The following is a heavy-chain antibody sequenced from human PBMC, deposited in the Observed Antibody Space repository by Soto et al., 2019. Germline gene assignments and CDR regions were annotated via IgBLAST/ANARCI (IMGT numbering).Heavy chain of an antibody. CDR3: TRDRVTISPDAFDI. J-gene: IGHJ3*02. CDR1: GFTFGDYA. D-gene: IGHD3-9*01. CDR2: IRSKAYGGTT. V-gene: IGHV3-49*04. Sequence: SLRLSCTASGFTFGDYAMSWVRQAPGKGLEWVGFIRSKAYGGTTEYAASVKGRFTISRDDSKSIAYLQMNSLKTEDTAVYYCTRDRVTISPDAFDIWGQGTMVTVSS.